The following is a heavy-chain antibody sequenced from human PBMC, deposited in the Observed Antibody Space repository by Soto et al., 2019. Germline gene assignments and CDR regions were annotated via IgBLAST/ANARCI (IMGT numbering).Heavy chain of an antibody. J-gene: IGHJ4*02. Sequence: QVQLVESGGGVVQPGRSLRLSCAASGFTFSSYAMHWVRQAPGKGLEWVAVISYDGSNEFYADSVKGRFTISRDNSKDTLDLQMNSLRAEDTAIYYCGRDRLRGGAFFDYWGQGTLVTVSS. CDR3: GRDRLRGGAFFDY. D-gene: IGHD2-21*01. V-gene: IGHV3-30-3*01. CDR2: ISYDGSNE. CDR1: GFTFSSYA.